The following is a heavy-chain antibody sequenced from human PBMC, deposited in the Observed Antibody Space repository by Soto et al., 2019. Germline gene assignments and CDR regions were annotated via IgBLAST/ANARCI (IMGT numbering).Heavy chain of an antibody. CDR3: ARVPLPISTSCPDY. CDR2: IKQDGSEK. Sequence: GGSLRLSCAASGFTFSSYWMSWVRQAPGKGLEWVANIKQDGSEKYYVDSVKGRFTISRDNAKNSLYLQMNSLRAEDTAVYYCARVPLPISTSCPDYWGQGTLVTVSS. CDR1: GFTFSSYW. J-gene: IGHJ4*02. V-gene: IGHV3-7*01. D-gene: IGHD2-2*01.